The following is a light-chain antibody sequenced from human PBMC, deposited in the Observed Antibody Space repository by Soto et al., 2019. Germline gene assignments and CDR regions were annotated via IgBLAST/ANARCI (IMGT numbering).Light chain of an antibody. J-gene: IGKJ5*01. Sequence: EIVMTQSPVTLSVSPGERATLSCRASQSISSNLAWYQQKPGQAPRLLIYGASTRATGVPARFSGSGSGTEFTLTISGLQSEDFAVYYCQQYNNWPPITFGQGTRLEIK. V-gene: IGKV3-15*01. CDR3: QQYNNWPPIT. CDR1: QSISSN. CDR2: GAS.